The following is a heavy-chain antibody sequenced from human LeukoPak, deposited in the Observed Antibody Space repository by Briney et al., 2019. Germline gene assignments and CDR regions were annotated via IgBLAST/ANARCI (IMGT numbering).Heavy chain of an antibody. J-gene: IGHJ5*02. CDR1: GGSISSYY. Sequence: PSETLSLTCTVSGGSISSYYWSWIRQPAGKGLEWIGRIYTSGSTNYNPSFKSRVTMSVDTSKNQFSLKLSSVTAADTAVYYCARAYSSSRFNWFDPWGQGTLVTVSS. D-gene: IGHD6-13*01. V-gene: IGHV4-4*07. CDR3: ARAYSSSRFNWFDP. CDR2: IYTSGST.